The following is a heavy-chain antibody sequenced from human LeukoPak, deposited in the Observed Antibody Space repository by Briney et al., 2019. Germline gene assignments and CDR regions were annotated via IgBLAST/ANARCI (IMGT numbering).Heavy chain of an antibody. V-gene: IGHV1-46*01. Sequence: ASVKVSCKASGYTFTSNYMHWVRHAPAQGLEWMGMINPSGGSTSYAQKFQGRVTMTRDMSTSTVYMELSSLRSEDTAVYYCAIYYYGSSDYNTKWAYWGQGTLVTVSS. J-gene: IGHJ4*02. D-gene: IGHD3-22*01. CDR2: INPSGGST. CDR3: AIYYYGSSDYNTKWAY. CDR1: GYTFTSNY.